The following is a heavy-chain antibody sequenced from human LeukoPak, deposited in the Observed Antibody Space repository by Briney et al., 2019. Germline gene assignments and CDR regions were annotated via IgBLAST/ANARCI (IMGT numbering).Heavy chain of an antibody. V-gene: IGHV3-13*01. CDR2: IGIGGDT. J-gene: IGHJ6*02. CDR1: GFIFNDFD. CDR3: ARDRFGMDV. Sequence: GGSLSLSCTVAGFIFNDFDFLWVREGPGKGLDCVSAIGIGGDTQYSGSVTSRFTITRENAKNYLFLHMNNLRYGDTAVYYCARDRFGMDVGGRGTTVIVSS.